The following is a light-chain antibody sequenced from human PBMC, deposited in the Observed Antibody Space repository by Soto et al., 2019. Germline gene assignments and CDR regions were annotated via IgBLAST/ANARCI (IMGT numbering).Light chain of an antibody. Sequence: EIVLTQSPGTLSLSPGERATLSCRASQSVSSSYLGWYQQKPGQAPSLLIYGASSRATGIPDRFSGSGSGTDFTLTISRLEPEDFAVYYCQQYGSLITFGGGTKVEIK. V-gene: IGKV3-20*01. CDR2: GAS. J-gene: IGKJ4*01. CDR1: QSVSSSY. CDR3: QQYGSLIT.